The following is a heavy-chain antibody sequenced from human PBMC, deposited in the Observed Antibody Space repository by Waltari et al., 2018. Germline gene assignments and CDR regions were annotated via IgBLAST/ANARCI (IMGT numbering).Heavy chain of an antibody. V-gene: IGHV4-38-2*02. Sequence: QVQLQESGPGLVKPSETLSLTCAVSGFSISSGYYWGWIRQPPGRGLGWIGGIYHSGSNDSNPSLKSRATISVDTSKNQLSLKLSSVTAADTAVYYCAREGRSIAPAGTRRKDFTFDYWGQGTLVTVSS. CDR3: AREGRSIAPAGTRRKDFTFDY. D-gene: IGHD6-13*01. J-gene: IGHJ4*02. CDR2: IYHSGSN. CDR1: GFSISSGYY.